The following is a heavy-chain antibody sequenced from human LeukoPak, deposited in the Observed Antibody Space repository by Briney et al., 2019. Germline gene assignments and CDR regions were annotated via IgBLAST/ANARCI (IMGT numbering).Heavy chain of an antibody. J-gene: IGHJ6*03. D-gene: IGHD5-18*01. CDR3: ARTTEGGYSYGYFYYYYMDV. V-gene: IGHV4-59*01. Sequence: SETLSLTCTVSGGSINNYYWSWIRQPPGKGLEWIGYIYYSGSTNYNPSLKSRVTISVDTSKNQFSLKLSSVTAADTAVYYCARTTEGGYSYGYFYYYYMDVWGKGTTVTISS. CDR1: GGSINNYY. CDR2: IYYSGST.